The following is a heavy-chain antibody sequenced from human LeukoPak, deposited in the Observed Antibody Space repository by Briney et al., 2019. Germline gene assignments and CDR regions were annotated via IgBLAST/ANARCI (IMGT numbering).Heavy chain of an antibody. Sequence: SCKASGFTFSSYGMHWVRQAPGKGLEWVALIWYDGSDKYYADSVKGRFTISRDNSKNTLHLQMNSLRAEDTAVYYCARGRVVIPEGPDYWGQGTLVTVSS. D-gene: IGHD3-10*01. CDR3: ARGRVVIPEGPDY. J-gene: IGHJ4*02. CDR2: IWYDGSDK. V-gene: IGHV3-33*01. CDR1: GFTFSSYG.